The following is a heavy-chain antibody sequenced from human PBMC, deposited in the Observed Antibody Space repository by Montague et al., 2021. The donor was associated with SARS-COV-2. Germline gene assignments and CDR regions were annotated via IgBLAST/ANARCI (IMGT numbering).Heavy chain of an antibody. V-gene: IGHV4-4*07. CDR1: GDSITNHY. CDR2: MHFTGKT. J-gene: IGHJ4*02. D-gene: IGHD4/OR15-4a*01. Sequence: SETLSLTCSVSGDSITNHYWSWIRQPAGKGLEWIGRMHFTGKTNFSPFFSSRLTMSADTSKNQFSLKLTSVTAADTAIYFCARDRFDFGAQSQGRIDFWGQGTLVTVSS. CDR3: ARDRFDFGAQSQGRIDF.